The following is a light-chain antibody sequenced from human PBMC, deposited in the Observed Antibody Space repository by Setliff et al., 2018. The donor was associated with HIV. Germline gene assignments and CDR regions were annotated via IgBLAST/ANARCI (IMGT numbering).Light chain of an antibody. CDR2: EVR. J-gene: IGLJ1*01. Sequence: QSALAQPASVSGSPGQSITISCTGTSSDVGGYTYVSWYQQHPGKAPKLIIYEVRNRPSGVSNRLSGSKSGNTAPLTISGLQAEDEADYYCSSCAITTTLPFGTGTKVTVL. CDR3: SSCAITTTLP. CDR1: SSDVGGYTY. V-gene: IGLV2-14*01.